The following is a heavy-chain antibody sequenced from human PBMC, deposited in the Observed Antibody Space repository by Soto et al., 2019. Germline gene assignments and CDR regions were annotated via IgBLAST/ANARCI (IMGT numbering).Heavy chain of an antibody. CDR2: ISSSGYST. Sequence: GSLRLTCAASGSTFNNYALSWVRQAPGKGLEWVSAISSSGYSTYYADSVKGRFTISRDNSKNTVYLQMNNLRAEDTAVYYCAKGSVVVAAKFDSWGQGTLVTVSS. CDR3: AKGSVVVAAKFDS. V-gene: IGHV3-23*01. D-gene: IGHD2-21*02. J-gene: IGHJ4*02. CDR1: GSTFNNYA.